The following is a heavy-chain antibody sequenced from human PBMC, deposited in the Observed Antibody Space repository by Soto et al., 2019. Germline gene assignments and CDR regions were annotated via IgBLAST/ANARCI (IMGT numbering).Heavy chain of an antibody. J-gene: IGHJ5*02. CDR3: ARGVRDIVVVVAAPYNWFNP. V-gene: IGHV4-31*01. D-gene: IGHD2-15*01. CDR2: IYYSGST. Sequence: QVQLQESGPGLVKPSQTLSLTCTVSGGSISSGGSYWSWIRQHPGQGLEWIGYIYYSGSTYYNPSLKSQVTIAVDTPKNHFALKLSSVTAAATAVYYCARGVRDIVVVVAAPYNWFNPWGQGTLVTVSS. CDR1: GGSISSGGSY.